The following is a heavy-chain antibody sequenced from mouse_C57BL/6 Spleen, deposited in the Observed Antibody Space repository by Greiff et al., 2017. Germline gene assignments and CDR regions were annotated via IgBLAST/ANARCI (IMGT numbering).Heavy chain of an antibody. V-gene: IGHV1-80*01. J-gene: IGHJ3*01. CDR3: ARDGYYPFAY. D-gene: IGHD2-3*01. CDR2: LYPGDGDT. CDR1: GYAFSSYW. Sequence: VQLQQSGAELVKPGASVKISCKASGYAFSSYWLNWVKQRPGKGLEWIGQLYPGDGDTNYNGKFKGKATLTADKSSSTAYMQLSSLTSEDSAVYFCARDGYYPFAYWGQGTLVTVSA.